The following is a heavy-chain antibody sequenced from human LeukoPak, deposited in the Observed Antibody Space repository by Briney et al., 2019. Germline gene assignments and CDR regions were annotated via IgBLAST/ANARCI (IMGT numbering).Heavy chain of an antibody. CDR3: ARGSSATGDYTMDV. D-gene: IGHD6-6*01. CDR2: SNADVSIT. CDR1: GFAFSRHW. V-gene: IGHV3-74*01. J-gene: IGHJ6*02. Sequence: GSLSLSCAASGFAFSRHWMHWVRQSPGKGLVWVSRSNADVSITGYADSVKCRFTISRDNAKNTLYLQMNSLRVEDTAVYYCARGSSATGDYTMDVWGQGTTVTVSS.